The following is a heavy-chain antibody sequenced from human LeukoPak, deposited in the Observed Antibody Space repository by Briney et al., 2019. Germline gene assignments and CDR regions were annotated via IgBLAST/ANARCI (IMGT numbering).Heavy chain of an antibody. CDR3: AKGRTVTETSFDY. CDR2: INGGGTA. V-gene: IGHV3-23*01. D-gene: IGHD3-16*02. Sequence: PGGSLRLSCAASEFTFTYYAMSWVRQAPGKGLEWVSGINGGGTAFYAESVKGRFTISRDNSKNTVYLQMSSLRVEDTAIYYCAKGRTVTETSFDYWGQGTLVTISS. CDR1: EFTFTYYA. J-gene: IGHJ4*02.